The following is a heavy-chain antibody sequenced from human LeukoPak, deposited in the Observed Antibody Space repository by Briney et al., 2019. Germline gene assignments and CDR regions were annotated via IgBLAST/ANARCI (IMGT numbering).Heavy chain of an antibody. CDR2: IKQDGSEK. D-gene: IGHD3-16*01. J-gene: IGHJ3*02. Sequence: GGSLRLSCAASGFTFSSYWMSWVRQAPGKGLEWVANIKQDGSEKYYVDSVKGRFTISRDNAKNSLYLQMNSLKTEDTAVYYCTREYRLTRLGELWCLDIWGQGTMVTVSS. V-gene: IGHV3-7*03. CDR1: GFTFSSYW. CDR3: TREYRLTRLGELWCLDI.